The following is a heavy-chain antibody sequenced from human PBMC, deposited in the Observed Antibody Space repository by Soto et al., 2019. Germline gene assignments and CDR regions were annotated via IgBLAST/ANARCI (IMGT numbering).Heavy chain of an antibody. Sequence: ASVKVSCKASGYTFTGYYMHWVRQAPGQGLEWMGWINPNSGGTNYAQKFQGRVTMTRDTSISTAYMELSRLRSDDTAVYYCARNFIASAGTGYYYVMDVCGQGTTVTGSS. CDR3: ARNFIASAGTGYYYVMDV. CDR1: GYTFTGYY. V-gene: IGHV1-2*02. D-gene: IGHD6-13*01. CDR2: INPNSGGT. J-gene: IGHJ6*02.